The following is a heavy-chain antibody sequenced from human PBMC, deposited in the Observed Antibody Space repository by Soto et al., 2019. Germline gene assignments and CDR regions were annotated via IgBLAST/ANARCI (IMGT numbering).Heavy chain of an antibody. CDR3: GRGGGGDIAARPLLNWFDP. V-gene: IGHV4-61*01. J-gene: IGHJ5*02. Sequence: SETLSLTCTVSGGSVSSGSYYWSWSRQPPGKGLEWIGYIYYSGSTNYNHSLKSRVTISVDTSKNQFSLKLSSVTAADTAVYYCGRGGGGDIAARPLLNWFDPWGQGTLVTVSS. CDR1: GGSVSSGSYY. D-gene: IGHD6-6*01. CDR2: IYYSGST.